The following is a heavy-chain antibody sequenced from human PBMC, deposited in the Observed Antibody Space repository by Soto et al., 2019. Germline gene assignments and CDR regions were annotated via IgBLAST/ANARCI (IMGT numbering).Heavy chain of an antibody. CDR2: IWYDGSDK. V-gene: IGHV3-33*01. J-gene: IGHJ3*02. Sequence: SCKASGYTFTSYGISWVRQAPGQGLEWVAFIWYDGSDKYYADSVKGRFTISRDNSKNTLYLQMNSLRAEDTAVYYCARDRYPNYPPDAFDIWGQGTLVTVSS. CDR1: GYTFTSYG. CDR3: ARDRYPNYPPDAFDI. D-gene: IGHD4-4*01.